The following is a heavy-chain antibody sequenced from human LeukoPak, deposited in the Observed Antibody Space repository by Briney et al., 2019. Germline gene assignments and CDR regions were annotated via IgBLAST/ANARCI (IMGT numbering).Heavy chain of an antibody. CDR2: VFYSGVT. CDR1: GYSISSGYY. V-gene: IGHV4-61*01. Sequence: PSETLSLTCTVSGYSISSGYYWNWIRQSPGKGLEWIGYVFYSGVTKYNPSLKGRATISIDTSRNQLSLNLSPMTAADTAVYYCATFRGSPRRGPLDSWGQGTLVNVSS. D-gene: IGHD5-12*01. J-gene: IGHJ4*02. CDR3: ATFRGSPRRGPLDS.